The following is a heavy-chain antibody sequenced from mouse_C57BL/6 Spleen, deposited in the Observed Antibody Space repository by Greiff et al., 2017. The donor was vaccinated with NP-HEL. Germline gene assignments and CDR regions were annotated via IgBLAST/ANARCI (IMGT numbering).Heavy chain of an antibody. Sequence: QVQLQQPGAELVKPGASVKLSCKASGYTFTSYWMQWVKQRPGQGLEWIGEIDPSDSYTNYNQKFKGKATLTVDTSSSTAYMQLSSLTSEDSAVYYCARITTVVADYFDAWGQGTTLTVSS. J-gene: IGHJ2*01. CDR2: IDPSDSYT. CDR1: GYTFTSYW. CDR3: ARITTVVADYFDA. D-gene: IGHD1-1*01. V-gene: IGHV1-50*01.